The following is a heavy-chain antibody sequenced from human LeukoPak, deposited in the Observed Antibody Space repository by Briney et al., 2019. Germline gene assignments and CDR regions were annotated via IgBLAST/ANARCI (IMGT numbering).Heavy chain of an antibody. CDR3: ARLNRHLDY. CDR1: GGSISSYY. J-gene: IGHJ4*02. CDR2: IYYSGST. Sequence: SETLSLTCTVSGGSISSYYWSWIRQPPGKGLEWIGYIYYSGSTNYNPSLKSRVTISVDTSKNQFSLKLSSVTAADMAVYYCARLNRHLDYWGQGTLVTVSS. D-gene: IGHD1-14*01. V-gene: IGHV4-59*08.